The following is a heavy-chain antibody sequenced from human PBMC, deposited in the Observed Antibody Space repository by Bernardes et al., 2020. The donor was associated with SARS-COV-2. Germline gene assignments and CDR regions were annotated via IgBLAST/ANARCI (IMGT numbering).Heavy chain of an antibody. CDR2: INDSGST. V-gene: IGHV4-34*01. Sequence: SETLSLTCAVYSGSFSGYYWSWIRQTPGQGLEWIGEINDSGSTKYNPALKSRVTISVDPSKNQFSLKLNSVTAADTAVYYCSRGSAAVVSHFMLLFANWYVARWGRDTLVTVST. CDR1: SGSFSGYY. J-gene: IGHJ2*01. D-gene: IGHD2-15*01. CDR3: SRGSAAVVSHFMLLFANWYVAR.